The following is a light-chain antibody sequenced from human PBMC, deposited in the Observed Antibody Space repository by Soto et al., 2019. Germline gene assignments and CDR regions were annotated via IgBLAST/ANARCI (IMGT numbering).Light chain of an antibody. J-gene: IGKJ3*01. CDR2: AAS. CDR1: QSISSY. V-gene: IGKV1-39*01. CDR3: QQSYSTPFT. Sequence: DIQMTQSPSSLSASVGDRVTITCRASQSISSYLNWYQQKPGKAPKLLIYAASSLQSGVPSRFHGSGSGTDFTLTISSLQPEDFATYDCQQSYSTPFTFGPGTKVDIK.